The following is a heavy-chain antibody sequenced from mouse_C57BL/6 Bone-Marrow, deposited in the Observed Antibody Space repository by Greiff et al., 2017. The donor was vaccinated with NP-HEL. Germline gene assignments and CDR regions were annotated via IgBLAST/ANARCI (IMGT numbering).Heavy chain of an antibody. J-gene: IGHJ4*01. V-gene: IGHV14-4*01. CDR1: GFNIKDDY. Sequence: VQLQQSGAELVRPGASVKLSCTVSGFNIKDDYMHWVKQRPEQGLEWIGWIDPENGDTEYASKFQGKATITADTSSNTAYLQLSSLTSVDTALYYCTTGASGPYAMDSWGHGTSVTASS. D-gene: IGHD6-2*01. CDR3: TTGASGPYAMDS. CDR2: IDPENGDT.